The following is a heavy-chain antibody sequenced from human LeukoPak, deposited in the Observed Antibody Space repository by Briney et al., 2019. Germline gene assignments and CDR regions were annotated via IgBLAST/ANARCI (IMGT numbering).Heavy chain of an antibody. CDR3: ARAAPYCSGTSCPRYYYYYMDV. CDR2: IIPIFGTA. D-gene: IGHD2-2*01. V-gene: IGHV1-69*05. J-gene: IGHJ6*03. Sequence: SVKVSCKASGGTFSSYAISWVRQAPGQGLEWMGGIIPIFGTANYAQKFQGRVTITTDESTSTAYMELSSLRSEDTAVYYCARAAPYCSGTSCPRYYYYYMDVWGKGTRSPSP. CDR1: GGTFSSYA.